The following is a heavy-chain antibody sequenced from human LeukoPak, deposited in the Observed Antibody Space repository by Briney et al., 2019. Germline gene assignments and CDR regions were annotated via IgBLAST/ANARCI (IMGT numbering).Heavy chain of an antibody. J-gene: IGHJ4*02. CDR2: ISYDGSNK. CDR1: GFTFSSYG. Sequence: GRSLRLSCAASGFTFSSYGMHWVRQAPGKGLEWVAVISYDGSNKYYADSVKGRFTISRDNSKNTLYLLMNSLRAEDTAVYYCAKDLSQAYFDYWGQGTLVTVSS. V-gene: IGHV3-30*18. CDR3: AKDLSQAYFDY.